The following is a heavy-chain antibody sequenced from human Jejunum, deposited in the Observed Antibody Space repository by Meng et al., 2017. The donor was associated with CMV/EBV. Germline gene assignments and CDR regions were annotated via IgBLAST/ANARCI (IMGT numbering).Heavy chain of an antibody. CDR3: AREMRYCSGNTCYTNWYFDL. CDR1: YA. V-gene: IGHV3-30-3*01. Sequence: YAMHWLRQAPGKGLEWVAVIAYDGANQFYADSVKGRFTISRDNSKNTLYLQLDSLRVEDTAVYYCAREMRYCSGNTCYTNWYFDLWGRGTRVTVSS. J-gene: IGHJ2*01. D-gene: IGHD2-15*01. CDR2: IAYDGANQ.